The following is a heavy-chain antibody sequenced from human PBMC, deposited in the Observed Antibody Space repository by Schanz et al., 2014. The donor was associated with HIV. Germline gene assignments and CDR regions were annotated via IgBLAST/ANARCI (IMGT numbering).Heavy chain of an antibody. CDR3: ARGDFGGNSVDY. V-gene: IGHV4-34*01. CDR2: VRHTGGT. D-gene: IGHD2-21*02. CDR1: GGSFRAYD. Sequence: QVQLQQWGAGLLKPSETLSLTCAVYGGSFRAYDWTWIRQFPHMGLEWIGGVRHTGGTHYNPSLEVRVPMSLDPSKNQFSLKLTSVTAADTAVYFCARGDFGGNSVDYWGHGNLVTVSS. J-gene: IGHJ4*01.